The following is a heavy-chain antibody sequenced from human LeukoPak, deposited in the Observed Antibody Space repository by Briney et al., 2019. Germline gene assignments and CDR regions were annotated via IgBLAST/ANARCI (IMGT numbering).Heavy chain of an antibody. Sequence: PGGPLRLSCEASGFIFSSYTMNWIRQAPGKGLEWVASINSGSTNPYYADSVKGRFTIFRDDAKKSLYLQMTSLRVEDTSVYYCARDFLAAGDYWGQGTLVTVSS. CDR1: GFIFSSYT. V-gene: IGHV3-21*01. CDR2: INSGSTNP. D-gene: IGHD6-13*01. J-gene: IGHJ4*02. CDR3: ARDFLAAGDY.